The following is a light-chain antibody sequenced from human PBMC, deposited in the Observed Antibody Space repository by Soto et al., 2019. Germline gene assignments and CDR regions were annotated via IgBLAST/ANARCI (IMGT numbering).Light chain of an antibody. CDR1: QRISAF. J-gene: IGKJ4*01. CDR2: SAS. Sequence: IQTTQSSSSVSAFVGESVTITCHASQRISAFLNWYHQKPGKAPKLLIYSASYLQSGVPSNFSGSGSGTDFTLSIVTLQPEDSGTYFCQQSYRLPLTFGGGTKV. V-gene: IGKV1-39*01. CDR3: QQSYRLPLT.